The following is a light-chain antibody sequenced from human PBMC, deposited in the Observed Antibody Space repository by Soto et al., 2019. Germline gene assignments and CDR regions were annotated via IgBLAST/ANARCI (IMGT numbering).Light chain of an antibody. CDR2: DAS. J-gene: IGKJ5*01. Sequence: EIVMTQSPPTLSVSPGERATLSCRASQSISNNLAWYQQKPGQAPRLLIYDASNRATGIPARFSGSGSGTDFTLTISSLEPEDFAVYYCQQRSNWPITFGQGTRLEIK. CDR3: QQRSNWPIT. CDR1: QSISNN. V-gene: IGKV3-11*01.